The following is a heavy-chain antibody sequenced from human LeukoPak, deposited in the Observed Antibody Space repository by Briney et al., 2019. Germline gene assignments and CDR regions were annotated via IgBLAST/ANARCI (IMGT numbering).Heavy chain of an antibody. CDR2: INPNSGDT. J-gene: IGHJ4*02. CDR3: ARALGEYSGYDRAFDY. D-gene: IGHD5-12*01. Sequence: EASVKVSCKASGYIFTDYYMYWVRQAPGQGLEWMGWINPNSGDTNYAQKFQGRVTMTRDTSITTAYMELRRLRSDDTAVYYCARALGEYSGYDRAFDYWGQGTLVTVSS. V-gene: IGHV1-2*02. CDR1: GYIFTDYY.